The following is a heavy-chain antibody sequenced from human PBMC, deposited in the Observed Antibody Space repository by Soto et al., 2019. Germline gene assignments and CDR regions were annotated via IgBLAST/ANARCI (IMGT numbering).Heavy chain of an antibody. Sequence: GGSLRLSCAASGFTFSSYAMSWVRQAPGKGLEWVSAISGSGGSTYYADSVKGRFTISRDNSKNTLYLQMNSLRAEDTAVYYCANPLNTMVRGVYYYYGMDVWGQGTTVTVSS. J-gene: IGHJ6*02. V-gene: IGHV3-23*01. CDR3: ANPLNTMVRGVYYYYGMDV. CDR1: GFTFSSYA. CDR2: ISGSGGST. D-gene: IGHD3-10*01.